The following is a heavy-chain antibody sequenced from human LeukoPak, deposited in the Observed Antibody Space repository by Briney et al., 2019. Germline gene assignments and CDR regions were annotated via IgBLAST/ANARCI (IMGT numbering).Heavy chain of an antibody. Sequence: SEPLSLTCRVSGDSINHYLGSSLRQPPGRGLEWIGEVFFSGSTDYNPPLTSRATLSSDAPKQPFSLNRSSATAADTAVFYCALCCRFGSNCGYYGMDVWGQGTTVTVSS. CDR2: VFFSGST. J-gene: IGHJ6*02. CDR3: ALCCRFGSNCGYYGMDV. D-gene: IGHD1-1*01. CDR1: GDSINHYL. V-gene: IGHV4-59*08.